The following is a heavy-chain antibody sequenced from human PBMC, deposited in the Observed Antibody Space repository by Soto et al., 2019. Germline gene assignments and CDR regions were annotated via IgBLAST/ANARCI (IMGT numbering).Heavy chain of an antibody. CDR2: ISGSGGST. CDR3: AKTPRITMVRGAPPTYGMDV. V-gene: IGHV3-23*01. CDR1: GFTFISYA. J-gene: IGHJ6*02. Sequence: GGSLRLSCAASGFTFISYAMSWVRQAPGKGLEWVSAISGSGGSTYYADSVKGRFTISRDNSKNTLYLQMNSLRAEDTAVYYCAKTPRITMVRGAPPTYGMDVWGQGTTVTVSS. D-gene: IGHD3-10*01.